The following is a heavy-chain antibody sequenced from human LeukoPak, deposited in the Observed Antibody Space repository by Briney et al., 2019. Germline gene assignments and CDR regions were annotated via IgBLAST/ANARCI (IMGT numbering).Heavy chain of an antibody. CDR3: ARGRRYSSGWPHFDY. V-gene: IGHV4-59*01. CDR1: GGSISRYY. Sequence: PSETLSLTCTVSGGSISRYYWSWIGQPPGKGLAGIGYIYYSGSTNYNPSLKSRVTISVDTSKNQFPLKLSSVAAADTDVYYCARGRRYSSGWPHFDYWGRGTLVTVSS. CDR2: IYYSGST. J-gene: IGHJ4*02. D-gene: IGHD6-19*01.